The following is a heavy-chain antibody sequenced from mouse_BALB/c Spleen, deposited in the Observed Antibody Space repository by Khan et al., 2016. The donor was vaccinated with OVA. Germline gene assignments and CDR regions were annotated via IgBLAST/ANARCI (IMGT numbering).Heavy chain of an antibody. CDR2: IHPSDSDT. Sequence: QVQLQQPGAELVRPGASVKLSCKASGYSFTSYWMNWVKQRLGQGLEWIGLIHPSDSDTRLNQKFKDKATLTVDKSSSTAYMQLSSPTSEDSAVYDWARGTTASYWYFDVWGAGTTVTVSS. D-gene: IGHD1-2*01. J-gene: IGHJ1*01. CDR3: ARGTTASYWYFDV. CDR1: GYSFTSYW. V-gene: IGHV1-59*01.